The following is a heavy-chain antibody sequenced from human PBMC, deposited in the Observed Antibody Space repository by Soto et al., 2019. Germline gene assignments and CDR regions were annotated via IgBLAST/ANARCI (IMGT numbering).Heavy chain of an antibody. J-gene: IGHJ4*02. CDR3: VHPGYSYVPFGD. D-gene: IGHD5-18*01. V-gene: IGHV2-5*01. Sequence: ASAPTPVNPTQTLTLTCTFSGFSLTTSGVGVGLIRQPPGKALEWLAVIFWNEDERYSPSLNSRLTITKVTSKNEVVLTMTNMDPVETATYYCVHPGYSYVPFGDWGGGTLVTVAS. CDR1: GFSLTTSGVG. CDR2: IFWNEDE.